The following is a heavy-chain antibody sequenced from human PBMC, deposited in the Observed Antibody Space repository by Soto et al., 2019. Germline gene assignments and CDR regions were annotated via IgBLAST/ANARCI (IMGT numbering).Heavy chain of an antibody. CDR2: IYYSGST. D-gene: IGHD2-15*01. Sequence: SETLSLTCTVSGGSISSGGYYWSWVRQHPGKGLEWIGYIYYSGSTYYNPSLKSRVTISVDTSKNQFSLKLSSVTAADTAVYYCARAYCSGGSCFLFDYWGQGTLVTVSS. CDR3: ARAYCSGGSCFLFDY. V-gene: IGHV4-31*03. J-gene: IGHJ4*02. CDR1: GGSISSGGYY.